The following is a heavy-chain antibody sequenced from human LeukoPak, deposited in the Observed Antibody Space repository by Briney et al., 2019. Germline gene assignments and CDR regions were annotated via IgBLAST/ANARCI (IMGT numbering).Heavy chain of an antibody. D-gene: IGHD4-17*01. V-gene: IGHV4-39*07. J-gene: IGHJ6*03. Sequence: SETLSLTCTVSGGSISSSSYYWGWIRQPPGKGLEWIGSIYYSGSTNYNPSLKSRVTISVDTSKNQFSLKPSSVTAADTAVYYCARRNYGDKTYYYYYYMDVWGKGTTVTISS. CDR2: IYYSGST. CDR1: GGSISSSSYY. CDR3: ARRNYGDKTYYYYYYMDV.